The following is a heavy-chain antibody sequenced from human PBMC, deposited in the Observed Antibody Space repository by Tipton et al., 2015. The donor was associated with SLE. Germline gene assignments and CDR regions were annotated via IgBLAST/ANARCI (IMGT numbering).Heavy chain of an antibody. D-gene: IGHD6-19*01. V-gene: IGHV1-18*01. CDR1: GYTFSNYG. CDR3: AREGSVAGMNDY. Sequence: QSGAEVKKPGASVKVSCKASGYTFSNYGISWVRQAPGQGLEWMGWISGYNANTSYAQKFQGRVTMTTDTSTSTAYMELRSLRSDDTAVYYCAREGSVAGMNDYWGQGTLVTVSS. CDR2: ISGYNANT. J-gene: IGHJ4*02.